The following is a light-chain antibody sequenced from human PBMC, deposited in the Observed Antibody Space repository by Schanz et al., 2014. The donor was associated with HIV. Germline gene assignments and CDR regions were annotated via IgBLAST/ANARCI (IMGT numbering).Light chain of an antibody. J-gene: IGLJ2*01. CDR1: SSNIGAGHD. Sequence: QSVLTQPPSMSRAPGQRVAISCTGSSSNIGAGHDVHWYQQLPGTAPKLLIYDNNRRPSGIPVRFSGSKSGTSATLGITGLQTGDEADYYCGTWDSSLSALVFGGGTKLTVL. CDR3: GTWDSSLSALV. V-gene: IGLV1-51*01. CDR2: DNN.